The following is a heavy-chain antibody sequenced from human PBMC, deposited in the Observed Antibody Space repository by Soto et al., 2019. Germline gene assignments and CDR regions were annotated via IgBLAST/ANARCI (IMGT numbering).Heavy chain of an antibody. Sequence: SETLSLTCTVSGGSISSSRSYWGWIRQPPGKGLECIGSIYYSGSTYYSPSLKSRVTISVDTSKNQFSLKVSSVTAADTAVYYCARLGGYCSSTSCYGYYGMDVWGQGTTVTVSS. CDR3: ARLGGYCSSTSCYGYYGMDV. D-gene: IGHD2-2*01. CDR1: GGSISSSRSY. V-gene: IGHV4-39*01. CDR2: IYYSGST. J-gene: IGHJ6*02.